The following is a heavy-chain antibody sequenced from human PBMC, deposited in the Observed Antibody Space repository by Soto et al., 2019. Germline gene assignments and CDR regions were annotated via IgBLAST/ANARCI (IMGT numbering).Heavy chain of an antibody. J-gene: IGHJ4*02. Sequence: ASVKVSCKASGYTFTSYYMHWVRQAPGQGLEWMGIISPSGGSTTYAQKFQGRVRMTRDTSTSTVYMELSSLRPEDTAVYYCARVYCSGGGCYGIDYWGQGTLVTVSS. V-gene: IGHV1-46*01. CDR1: GYTFTSYY. CDR2: ISPSGGST. CDR3: ARVYCSGGGCYGIDY. D-gene: IGHD2-15*01.